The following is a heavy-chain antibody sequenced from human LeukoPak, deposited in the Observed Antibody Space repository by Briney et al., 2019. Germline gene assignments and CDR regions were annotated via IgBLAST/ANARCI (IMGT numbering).Heavy chain of an antibody. Sequence: GGSLRLSCAASGFTFSNYAMTWVRQAPGKGLEWVGRTRNKANSYTTEYAASVKGRFTISRDDSKNSLYLQMNSLKTEDTAVYYCARGLPSYAAPDEYYFDYWGQGTLVTVSS. CDR3: ARGLPSYAAPDEYYFDY. V-gene: IGHV3-72*01. CDR1: GFTFSNYA. D-gene: IGHD2-2*01. CDR2: TRNKANSYTT. J-gene: IGHJ4*02.